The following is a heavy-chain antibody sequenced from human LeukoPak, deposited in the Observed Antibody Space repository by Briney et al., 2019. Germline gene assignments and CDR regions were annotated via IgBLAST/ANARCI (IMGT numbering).Heavy chain of an antibody. J-gene: IGHJ1*01. CDR3: SRLFVTGVDGRGCFHS. CDR2: INYSGST. D-gene: IGHD1-14*01. Sequence: PSETLSLTCSVSGDSISSSTEYWGCIRQPPGKGLEYIGSINYSGSTYYDPSLTGRVTISVYTSKNQFSLTVTSMTAADSAIYYCSRLFVTGVDGRGCFHSWGQGTLVTVSS. V-gene: IGHV4-39*01. CDR1: GDSISSSTEY.